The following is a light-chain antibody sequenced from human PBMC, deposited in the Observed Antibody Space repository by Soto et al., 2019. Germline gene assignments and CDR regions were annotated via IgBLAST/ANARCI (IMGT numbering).Light chain of an antibody. V-gene: IGKV1-39*01. CDR3: QQSYTTPYT. CDR1: QSITSY. Sequence: DIQMTQSPSSLSASVGDRVTITCRASQSITSYLNWYQQKPGKAPKLLIYAASILQSGVPPRFRGSGSGTDFTLTISSLQPEDFATYHCQQSYTTPYTFGQGSKVEI. CDR2: AAS. J-gene: IGKJ2*01.